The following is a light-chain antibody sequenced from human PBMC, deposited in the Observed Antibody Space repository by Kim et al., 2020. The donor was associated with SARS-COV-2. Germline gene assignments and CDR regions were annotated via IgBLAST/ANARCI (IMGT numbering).Light chain of an antibody. V-gene: IGKV3-20*01. CDR2: ETS. CDR1: QSVTNRP. CDR3: QQSGTLPQT. J-gene: IGKJ1*01. Sequence: PGETGTLPCRTSQSVTNRPLAWYQHKPGQAPRLLIYETSSRASGIPDRFSGSGSGTDFTLTISRLEPGDFAMYYCQQSGTLPQTFGQGTKVDIK.